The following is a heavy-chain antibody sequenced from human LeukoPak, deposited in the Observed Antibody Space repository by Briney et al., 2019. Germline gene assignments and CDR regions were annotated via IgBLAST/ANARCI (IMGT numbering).Heavy chain of an antibody. D-gene: IGHD4-17*01. J-gene: IGHJ5*02. CDR2: INPSGGST. Sequence: ASVKVSCKASGYTFTSYYMHWVRQAPAQGLEWMGIINPSGGSTSYAQKFQGRVTMTRDTSTSTVYMELSSLRSEDTAVYYCARDGRFSYGDYVVPASSWFDPWGQGTLVTVSS. CDR1: GYTFTSYY. V-gene: IGHV1-46*01. CDR3: ARDGRFSYGDYVVPASSWFDP.